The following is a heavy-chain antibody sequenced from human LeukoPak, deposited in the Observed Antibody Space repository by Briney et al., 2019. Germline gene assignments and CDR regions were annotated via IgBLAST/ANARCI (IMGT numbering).Heavy chain of an antibody. CDR3: ARWTTVQTPGLDAFDI. V-gene: IGHV4-30-2*01. Sequence: PSQTLSLTCAVSGGSISSGGYSWSWIRQPPGKGLEWIGYIYHSGSTYYNPSLKSRVTISVDRSKNQFSLKLSSVTAADTAVYYCARWTTVQTPGLDAFDIWGQGTMVTVSS. CDR1: GGSISSGGYS. CDR2: IYHSGST. D-gene: IGHD4-17*01. J-gene: IGHJ3*02.